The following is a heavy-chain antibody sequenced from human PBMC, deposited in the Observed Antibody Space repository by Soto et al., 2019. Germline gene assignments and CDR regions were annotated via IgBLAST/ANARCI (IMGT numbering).Heavy chain of an antibody. V-gene: IGHV3-23*01. D-gene: IGHD5-12*01. J-gene: IGHJ6*02. CDR3: AKDHSVYSGYDYYYGMDV. CDR1: GFTFSTYA. CDR2: VSGSGYNT. Sequence: EVQLLESGGGLVQPGGSLRLSCAASGFTFSTYAMSWVRQAPGKGLEWVSAVSGSGYNTHYADSVQGRFTISRDNSKNTLYLQINSLRVDDTAVYYCAKDHSVYSGYDYYYGMDVWGQGTTVTVSS.